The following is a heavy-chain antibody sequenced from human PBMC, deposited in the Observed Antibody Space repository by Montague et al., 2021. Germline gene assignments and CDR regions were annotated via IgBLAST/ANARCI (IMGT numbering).Heavy chain of an antibody. J-gene: IGHJ4*02. CDR1: GDSVGVVKPT. CDR2: HYRSKRNN. CDR3: ARIPVGSKYYFDF. V-gene: IGHV6-1*01. D-gene: IGHD2-2*01. Sequence: CAISGDSVGVVKPTRSSVKHTPSLQSHHQLVCHYRSKRNNDYAESVKSRITIDPDTSKHQFSLHLNSVTPEDTAVYYCARIPVGSKYYFDFWCKGTLVTVS.